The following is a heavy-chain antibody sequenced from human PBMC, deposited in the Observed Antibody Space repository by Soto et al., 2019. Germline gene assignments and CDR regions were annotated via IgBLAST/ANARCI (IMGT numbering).Heavy chain of an antibody. J-gene: IGHJ4*02. CDR3: AGLGFLGELSYSHDY. Sequence: SETLSLTCAVSGGSISSSNWWSWVRQPPGKGLEWIGEIYHSGSTNYNPSLKSRVTISVDKSKNQFSLKLSSVTAADTAVYYCAGLGFLGELSYSHDYWGQGTLVAVSS. CDR2: IYHSGST. V-gene: IGHV4-4*02. CDR1: GGSISSSNW. D-gene: IGHD3-16*02.